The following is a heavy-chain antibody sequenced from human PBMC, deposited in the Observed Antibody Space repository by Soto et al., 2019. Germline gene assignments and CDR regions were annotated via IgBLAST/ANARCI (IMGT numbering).Heavy chain of an antibody. CDR3: TRVGVTWMDV. J-gene: IGHJ6*02. CDR2: ITHDGTDA. V-gene: IGHV3-74*01. CDR1: GFTFGSYW. D-gene: IGHD1-26*01. Sequence: EVPLVESGGGLVQPGESLRLTCAASGFTFGSYWMHWVRQAPGKGLEWVSRITHDGTDANYADSVMGRFTISEDNAKNILYLQMNNLRPEDTALYYCTRVGVTWMDVWGQGTTVTVAS.